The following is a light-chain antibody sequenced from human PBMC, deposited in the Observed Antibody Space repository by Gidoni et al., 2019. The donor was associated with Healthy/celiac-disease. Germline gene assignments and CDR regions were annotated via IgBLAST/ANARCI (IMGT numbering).Light chain of an antibody. CDR2: AAS. CDR3: QESYSTWWT. J-gene: IGKJ1*01. Sequence: DIQMTQSPSSLSASVGDRVTITCRASQSISSYLNWYQQKPGKAPKLLIYAASSLQSGVPSRCSGSGSGTDFTLSSSRLQPEDFATCYCQESYSTWWTFGQGTKVEIK. V-gene: IGKV1-39*01. CDR1: QSISSY.